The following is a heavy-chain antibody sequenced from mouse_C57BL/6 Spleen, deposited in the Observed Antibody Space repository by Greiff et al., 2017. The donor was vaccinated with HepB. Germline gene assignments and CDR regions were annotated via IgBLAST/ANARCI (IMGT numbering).Heavy chain of an antibody. D-gene: IGHD2-4*01. V-gene: IGHV1-19*01. CDR2: INPYNGGT. CDR3: ARDDSLYYYAMDY. J-gene: IGHJ4*01. Sequence: EVQLQQSGPVLVKPGASVKMSCKASGYTFTDYYMNWVKQSHGKSLEWIGVINPYNGGTSYNQKFKGKATLTVDKSSSTAYMELNSLTSEDSAVYYCARDDSLYYYAMDYWGRGTSVTVSS. CDR1: GYTFTDYY.